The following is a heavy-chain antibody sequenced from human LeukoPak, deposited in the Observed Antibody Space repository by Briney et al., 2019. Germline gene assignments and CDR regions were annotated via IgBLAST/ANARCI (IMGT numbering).Heavy chain of an antibody. CDR1: GYPFSDYY. J-gene: IGHJ4*02. CDR2: IDPNSGVT. V-gene: IGHV1-2*02. Sequence: GASVKVSCKASGYPFSDYYLHWVRQAPGQGLEWMGWIDPNSGVTKYAQKFQGRVIMTRGTSISTVYMEFNRLRSDDTAMYYCARGQQWLEAFEHWGQGTLVTVSS. CDR3: ARGQQWLEAFEH. D-gene: IGHD6-19*01.